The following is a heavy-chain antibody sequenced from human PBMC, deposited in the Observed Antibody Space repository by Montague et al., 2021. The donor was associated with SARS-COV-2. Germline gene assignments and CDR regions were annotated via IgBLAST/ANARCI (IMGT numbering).Heavy chain of an antibody. CDR1: GDSTSSPNCY. CDR3: AGHRNYGDHSLDNWFHP. V-gene: IGHV4-39*01. J-gene: IGHJ5*02. D-gene: IGHD4-17*01. CDR2: IYNSGTT. Sequence: SETLSLTCTVSGDSTSSPNCYWGWLRQAPGKGLDWIGTIYNSGTTYYTPSLKSRLTISIDTSKNQFALKLTSATAADTAVYYCAGHRNYGDHSLDNWFHPWGQGTLVTVSS.